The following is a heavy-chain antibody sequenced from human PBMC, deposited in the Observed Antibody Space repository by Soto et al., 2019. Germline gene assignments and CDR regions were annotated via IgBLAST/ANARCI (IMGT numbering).Heavy chain of an antibody. CDR1: GGTFSSYS. D-gene: IGHD6-25*01. CDR3: ARAAVLTFTRFYDVDV. J-gene: IGHJ6*02. Sequence: QVQLVQSGAEVKTPGSSVKVSCEASGGTFSSYSINWVRQAPGQGLEWMGRLIPMFGTTDYAQRFQGRVTFAADESTNTASMEVTDLTSEDTAVYYCARAAVLTFTRFYDVDVWAKGPRSPSP. V-gene: IGHV1-69*18. CDR2: LIPMFGTT.